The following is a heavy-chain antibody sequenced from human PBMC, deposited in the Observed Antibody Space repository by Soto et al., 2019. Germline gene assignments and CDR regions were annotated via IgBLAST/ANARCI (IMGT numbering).Heavy chain of an antibody. J-gene: IGHJ4*02. CDR3: ARRRITMIVGGFDY. Sequence: ETLSLSCPVSGASISSSSYYWGWIRQPPGKGLEWIGSIYYSWSTYYNPSLKSRVTISVDTSKNQFSLKLSSVTAADTDVYYCARRRITMIVGGFDYWGQGTLVTVSS. CDR2: IYYSWST. V-gene: IGHV4-39*01. D-gene: IGHD3-22*01. CDR1: GASISSSSYY.